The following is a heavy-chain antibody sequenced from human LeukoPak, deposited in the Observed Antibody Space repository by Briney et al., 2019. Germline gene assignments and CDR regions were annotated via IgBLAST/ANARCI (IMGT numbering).Heavy chain of an antibody. J-gene: IGHJ3*02. CDR3: ARASGYYLVDAFDI. CDR2: ISWDGGST. V-gene: IGHV3-43*01. Sequence: AGGSLRLSCAASGFTFDDYTMHWVRHAPGKGLEWVSLISWDGGSTYYADSVKGRFTISRDNAKNSLYLQMNSLRAEDTAVYYCARASGYYLVDAFDIWGQGTMVTVSS. CDR1: GFTFDDYT. D-gene: IGHD3-22*01.